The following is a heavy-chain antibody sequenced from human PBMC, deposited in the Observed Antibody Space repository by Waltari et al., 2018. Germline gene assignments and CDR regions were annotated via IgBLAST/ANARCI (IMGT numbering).Heavy chain of an antibody. CDR3: ARDATYYYDSSGYYYDAFDI. CDR2: IYTSGST. V-gene: IGHV4-61*02. J-gene: IGHJ3*02. CDR1: GGSISSGGYY. Sequence: QVQLQESGPGLVKPSQTLSLTCTVSGGSISSGGYYWSWLRPPAGKGLEWIGRIYTSGSTNYNPSLKSRVTISVDTSKNQFSLKLSSVTAADTAVYYCARDATYYYDSSGYYYDAFDIWGQGTMVTVSS. D-gene: IGHD3-22*01.